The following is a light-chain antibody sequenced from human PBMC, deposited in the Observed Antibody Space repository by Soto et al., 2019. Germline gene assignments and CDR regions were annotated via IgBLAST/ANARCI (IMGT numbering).Light chain of an antibody. Sequence: EIVLTQSPGTLSLSPGERATLSCRASQSVSSSYLAWYQQKPGQAPRLLIYGASSRATGIPDRFSGSGSGTDFTLTISRLEPEDFAGYYCQRDGSSPALPCGAETEVDIK. CDR2: GAS. CDR1: QSVSSSY. J-gene: IGKJ4*01. CDR3: QRDGSSPALP. V-gene: IGKV3-20*01.